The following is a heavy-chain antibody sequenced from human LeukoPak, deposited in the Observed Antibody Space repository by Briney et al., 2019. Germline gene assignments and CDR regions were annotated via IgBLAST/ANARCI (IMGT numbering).Heavy chain of an antibody. Sequence: PSETLSLTCAVYGGSFSGYYWSWIHQPPGKGLEWIGEINHSGSTNYNPSLKSRVTISVDTSKNQFSLKLSSVTAADTAVYYCARLRIAIFGVVSPTNSRVVWFDPWGQGTLVTVSS. J-gene: IGHJ5*02. CDR1: GGSFSGYY. CDR2: INHSGST. CDR3: ARLRIAIFGVVSPTNSRVVWFDP. V-gene: IGHV4-34*01. D-gene: IGHD3-3*01.